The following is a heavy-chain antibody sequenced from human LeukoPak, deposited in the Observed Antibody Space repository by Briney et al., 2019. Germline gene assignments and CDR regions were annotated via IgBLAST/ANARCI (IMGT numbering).Heavy chain of an antibody. CDR2: ISSSGSGDNT. Sequence: PGGSLRLSCEASGVTLTSFALSWARQAPGKGLEWVSGISSSGSGDNTYYADSVKGRFTISRDSSKNTLFLHMNTLRAEDTAIYYCAKQLGYCSDGSCYFPYWGQGTLVTVSS. V-gene: IGHV3-23*01. CDR1: GVTLTSFA. J-gene: IGHJ4*02. D-gene: IGHD2-15*01. CDR3: AKQLGYCSDGSCYFPY.